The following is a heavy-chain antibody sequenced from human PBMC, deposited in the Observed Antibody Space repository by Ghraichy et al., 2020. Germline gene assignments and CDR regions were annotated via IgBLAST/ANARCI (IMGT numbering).Heavy chain of an antibody. J-gene: IGHJ4*02. CDR1: GGSFSGYY. Sequence: SETLSLTCAVYGGSFSGYYWSWIRQPPGKGLEWIGEINHIGSTNYNPSLKSRVTISVDTSTNQFSLKLSSVTAADTAVYYCARDPYGDYDVADYWGQGTLVTVSS. V-gene: IGHV4-34*01. CDR2: INHIGST. CDR3: ARDPYGDYDVADY. D-gene: IGHD4-17*01.